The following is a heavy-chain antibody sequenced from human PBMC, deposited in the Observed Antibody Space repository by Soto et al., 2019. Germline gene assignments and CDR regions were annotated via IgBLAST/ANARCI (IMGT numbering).Heavy chain of an antibody. D-gene: IGHD3-3*01. CDR1: GYTFTTYA. CDR2: MNPNSGNT. Sequence: ASVKVSCKASGYTFTTYAMHWVRQAPGQRLEWMGWMNPNSGNTGYAQKFQGRVTMTRNTSISTAYMELSSLRSEDTAVYYCARGITIFGVVPGWGQGTLVTVSS. V-gene: IGHV1-8*02. CDR3: ARGITIFGVVPG. J-gene: IGHJ4*02.